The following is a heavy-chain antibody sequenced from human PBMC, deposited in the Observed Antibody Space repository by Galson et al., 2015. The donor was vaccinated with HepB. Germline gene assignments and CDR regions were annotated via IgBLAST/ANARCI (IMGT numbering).Heavy chain of an antibody. CDR2: INPKTGDA. CDR1: GSTFTDYS. CDR3: ARDPWNDYYYFGLDV. Sequence: SVKVSCKASGSTFTDYSLHWVRQAPGQGLEWVGWINPKTGDANYAQKFQGRVTVTVDTSRNSVYMELRGLRSDDTAVYYCARDPWNDYYYFGLDVWGHGTTGAVSS. V-gene: IGHV1-2*02. J-gene: IGHJ6*02. D-gene: IGHD1-1*01.